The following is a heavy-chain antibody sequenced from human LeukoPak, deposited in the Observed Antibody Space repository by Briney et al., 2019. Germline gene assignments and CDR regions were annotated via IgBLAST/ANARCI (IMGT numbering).Heavy chain of an antibody. D-gene: IGHD4-17*01. CDR1: GGSFSGYY. Sequence: SETLSLTCAVYGGSFSGYYWSWIRQPPGKGLEWIGEINHSGSTNYNPSLKSRVTISVDTSKNQFSLKLSSVTAADTAVYYCARGPNGDYGSDYWGQGTLVTVSS. CDR3: ARGPNGDYGSDY. CDR2: INHSGST. J-gene: IGHJ4*02. V-gene: IGHV4-34*01.